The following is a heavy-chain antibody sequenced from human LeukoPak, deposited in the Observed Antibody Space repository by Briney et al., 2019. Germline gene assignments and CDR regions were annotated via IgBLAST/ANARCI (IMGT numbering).Heavy chain of an antibody. CDR1: GGTFSNYA. Sequence: ASVKVSCKASGGTFSNYAISWVRQAPGQGLEWVGGIIPIFGTADYAQKFQGRVTITADESTSTAYMELSSLRSEDTAVYYCAREWGHDSSGYYYAYWGPGTLVTVSS. V-gene: IGHV1-69*01. CDR2: IIPIFGTA. CDR3: AREWGHDSSGYYYAY. D-gene: IGHD3-22*01. J-gene: IGHJ4*02.